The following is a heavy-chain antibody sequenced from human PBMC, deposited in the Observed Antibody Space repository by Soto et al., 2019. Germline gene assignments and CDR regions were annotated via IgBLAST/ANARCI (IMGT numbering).Heavy chain of an antibody. D-gene: IGHD2-2*01. CDR2: INHSGST. J-gene: IGHJ4*01. CDR3: ERTRPSTIGDPRVVH. CDR1: VGSSNGYY. Sequence: PSETLSHTGAVYVGSSNGYYWGWVRQPTGKGLEWIGEINHSGSTNYNPSLKSRVTMSLDTSKNQLSLKVSSVTAADTAVYYCERTRPSTIGDPRVVHCVHGSRVTAPS. V-gene: IGHV4-34*01.